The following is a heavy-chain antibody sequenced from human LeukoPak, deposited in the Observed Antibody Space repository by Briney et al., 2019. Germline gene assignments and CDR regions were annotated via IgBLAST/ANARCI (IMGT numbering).Heavy chain of an antibody. D-gene: IGHD2-15*01. CDR1: GFTFSSYA. CDR3: AKDKYCSGGSCWYGMDV. Sequence: GSLRLSCAASGFTFSSYAMSWVRQAPGKGLEWVSAISGSGGSTYYADSVKGRFTISRDNSKNTLYLQMNSLRAEDTAVYYCAKDKYCSGGSCWYGMDVWGQGTTVTVSS. CDR2: ISGSGGST. V-gene: IGHV3-23*01. J-gene: IGHJ6*02.